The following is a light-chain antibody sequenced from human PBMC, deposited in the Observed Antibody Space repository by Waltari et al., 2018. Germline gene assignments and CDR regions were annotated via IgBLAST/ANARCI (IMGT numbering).Light chain of an antibody. CDR3: QQYYSIALD. J-gene: IGKJ4*01. CDR1: QGISTS. V-gene: IGKV1-NL1*01. Sequence: IQMTQSPSSLSASVGDRVPLTFRASQGISTSVAWYQLQPGKAPKVLLNDASRLESGVPSRVSGRGAGTDYTLTISSLQPEDVATYYCQQYYSIALDFGGGTKVEIK. CDR2: DAS.